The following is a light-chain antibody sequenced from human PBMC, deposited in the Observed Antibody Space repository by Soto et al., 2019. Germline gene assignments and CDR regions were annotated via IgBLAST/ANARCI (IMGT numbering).Light chain of an antibody. V-gene: IGLV1-47*01. CDR2: RNN. CDR1: SSNIGSNY. Sequence: QSVLTQPPSASGTPGQRVTISCSGSSSNIGSNYVYWYQQLPGTAPKLLIYRNNQRPSGVPDRFSGSKSGTSASLAISGLRSEDEADYYCAAWDDSLSANVVFGGGTKLT. J-gene: IGLJ2*01. CDR3: AAWDDSLSANVV.